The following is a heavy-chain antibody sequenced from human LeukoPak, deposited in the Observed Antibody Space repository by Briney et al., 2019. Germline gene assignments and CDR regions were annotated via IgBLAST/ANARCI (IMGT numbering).Heavy chain of an antibody. CDR1: GDSISSGAYS. D-gene: IGHD3-9*01. J-gene: IGHJ4*02. V-gene: IGHV4-30-2*01. CDR3: ASSSYYDILTGYFPYYFDY. Sequence: SETLSLTCAVSGDSISSGAYSWSWIRQPPGKGLEWIGYISHSGSTYYNPSLKSRVTMSVDRSKNQFSLKLSSVTAADTAVYYCASSSYYDILTGYFPYYFDYWGQGTLVTVSS. CDR2: ISHSGST.